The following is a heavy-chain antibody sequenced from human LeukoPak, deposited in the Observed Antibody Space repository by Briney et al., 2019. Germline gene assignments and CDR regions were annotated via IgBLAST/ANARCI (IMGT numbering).Heavy chain of an antibody. J-gene: IGHJ1*01. CDR2: INPNTGNP. Sequence: ASVKVSCKASAYIFSIYAMIWVRQAPGQGLELMGWINPNTGNPTYAQGFTGRFVFSLDTSVSTAYLQISSLKPEDTAVYYCARDYTVAIGTTTYFQHWGQGTLVTVSS. CDR3: ARDYTVAIGTTTYFQH. CDR1: AYIFSIYA. V-gene: IGHV7-4-1*02. D-gene: IGHD1-7*01.